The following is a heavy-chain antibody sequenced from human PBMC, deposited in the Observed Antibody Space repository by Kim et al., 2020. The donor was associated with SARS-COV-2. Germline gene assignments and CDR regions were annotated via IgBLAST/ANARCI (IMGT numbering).Heavy chain of an antibody. V-gene: IGHV3-15*01. CDR1: GFTFSNAW. J-gene: IGHJ6*02. CDR3: TTTVGSGSYSQAKYYYYYYGMDV. Sequence: GGSLRLSCAASGFTFSNAWMSWVRQAPGKGLEWVGRIKSKTDGGTTDYAAPVKGRFTISRDDSKNTLYLQMNSLKTEDTAVYYCTTTVGSGSYSQAKYYYYYYGMDVWGQGTTVTVSS. D-gene: IGHD3-10*01. CDR2: IKSKTDGGTT.